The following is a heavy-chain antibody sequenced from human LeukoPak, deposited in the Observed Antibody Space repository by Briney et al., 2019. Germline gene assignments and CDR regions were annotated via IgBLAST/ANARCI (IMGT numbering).Heavy chain of an antibody. CDR2: ISSISTTI. Sequence: PGGSLRLSCAASGFSCTSYSMSWVRQAPGKGLEWLSFISSISTTIYYADSVKGRFTVSRDNAKNSLYLQMNGLRDEDTAVYYCARDGRPCDYWGQGTQVTVSS. CDR1: GFSCTSYS. CDR3: ARDGRPCDY. V-gene: IGHV3-48*02. J-gene: IGHJ4*02.